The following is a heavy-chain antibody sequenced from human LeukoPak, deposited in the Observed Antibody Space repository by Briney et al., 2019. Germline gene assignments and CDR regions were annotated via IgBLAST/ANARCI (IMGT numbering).Heavy chain of an antibody. J-gene: IGHJ4*02. D-gene: IGHD6-13*01. CDR1: GFTFSDYA. CDR3: AKSAGWQQLGRLDY. Sequence: GGSLRLSCAASGFTFSDYAMSWVRQAPGKGLEWVSVISDGVGTTYYAVSVRGRFTISRDNSKNRLYLQMNSLRGEDTAVYYCAKSAGWQQLGRLDYWGQGTLVTVSS. CDR2: ISDGVGTT. V-gene: IGHV3-23*01.